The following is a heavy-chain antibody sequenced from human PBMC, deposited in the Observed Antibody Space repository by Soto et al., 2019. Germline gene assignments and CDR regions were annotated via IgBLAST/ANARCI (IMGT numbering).Heavy chain of an antibody. CDR2: ISSSSSYI. Sequence: GGSLRLSCAASGFTFSSYSMNWVRQAPGKGLEWVSSISSSSSYIYYADSVKGRFTISRDNAKNSLYLQMNSLRAEDTAVYYCARDFNFCGDCYYYYGMDFWGQGTTVTVSS. D-gene: IGHD2-21*02. CDR3: ARDFNFCGDCYYYYGMDF. V-gene: IGHV3-21*01. J-gene: IGHJ6*02. CDR1: GFTFSSYS.